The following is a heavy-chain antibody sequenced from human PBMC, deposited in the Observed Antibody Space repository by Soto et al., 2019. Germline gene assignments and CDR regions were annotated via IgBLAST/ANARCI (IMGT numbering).Heavy chain of an antibody. CDR2: LYYSGST. CDR1: GGSISSSSYY. Sequence: QLQLQESGPGLVKPSETLSLTCTVSGGSISSSSYYWGWIRQPPGKGLEWIGSLYYSGSTYYNPSLKSRVTLSVDTSKNQFSLKLSSVTAADTAVYYGAIQPRYFGSGSLVRFDYWGQGTLVTGSS. J-gene: IGHJ4*02. D-gene: IGHD3-10*01. V-gene: IGHV4-39*01. CDR3: AIQPRYFGSGSLVRFDY.